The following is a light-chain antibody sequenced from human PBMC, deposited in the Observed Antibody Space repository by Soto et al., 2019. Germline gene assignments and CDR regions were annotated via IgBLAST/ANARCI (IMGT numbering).Light chain of an antibody. CDR3: QAWDSSTEV. Sequence: SYELTQPPSVSVSPGQTASLTCSGDKLGDKYACWYQQKPGQSPVLVIYQDSKRPSGIPGRFSGSNSGNTATLTISGTQAMDEADYYCQAWDSSTEVFGTGTKLTV. CDR1: KLGDKY. J-gene: IGLJ1*01. V-gene: IGLV3-1*01. CDR2: QDS.